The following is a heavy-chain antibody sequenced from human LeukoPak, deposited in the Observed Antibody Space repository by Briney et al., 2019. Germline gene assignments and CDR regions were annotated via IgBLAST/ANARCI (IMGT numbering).Heavy chain of an antibody. CDR3: AKGTSSSWYYFDY. CDR2: ISGSGGST. Sequence: AGGSLRLSCAASGFTFSSYAMSWVRQAPGKGLEWVSAISGSGGSTHYADSVKGRFTISRDNSKNTLYLQMNSLRAEDTAVYYCAKGTSSSWYYFDYWGQGTLVTVSS. V-gene: IGHV3-23*01. D-gene: IGHD6-13*01. J-gene: IGHJ4*02. CDR1: GFTFSSYA.